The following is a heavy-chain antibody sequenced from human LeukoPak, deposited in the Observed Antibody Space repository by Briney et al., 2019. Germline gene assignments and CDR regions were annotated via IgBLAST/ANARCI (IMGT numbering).Heavy chain of an antibody. D-gene: IGHD5-12*01. V-gene: IGHV1-2*02. CDR2: INPNSGGT. Sequence: ASVKVSCKASGYTSTGYYMHWVRQTPGQGLQRRVWINPNSGGTNYAQTFQGRSTMTRDTSISTAYLELSKLRSDDTAVYYCARDYSGYNYYYYGMGAWGKGTTVTVSS. CDR1: GYTSTGYY. J-gene: IGHJ6*04. CDR3: ARDYSGYNYYYYGMGA.